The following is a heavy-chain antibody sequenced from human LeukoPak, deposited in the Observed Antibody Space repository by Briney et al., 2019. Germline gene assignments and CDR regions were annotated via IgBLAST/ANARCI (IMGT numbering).Heavy chain of an antibody. Sequence: GGSLRLSCAASGFTFSSYAMSWVRQAPGKGLEWVANIKQDGSEKYYVDSVKGRFTISRDNAKNSLYLQMNSLRAEDTAVYYCAREEYSSSYTSYYFDYWGQGTLVTVSS. CDR3: AREEYSSSYTSYYFDY. CDR1: GFTFSSYA. V-gene: IGHV3-7*01. J-gene: IGHJ4*02. D-gene: IGHD6-6*01. CDR2: IKQDGSEK.